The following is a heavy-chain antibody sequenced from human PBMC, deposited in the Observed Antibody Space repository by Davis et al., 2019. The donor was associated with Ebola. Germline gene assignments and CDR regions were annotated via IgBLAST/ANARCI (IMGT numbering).Heavy chain of an antibody. Sequence: GESLKISCAASGFIVSDKYMSWVRQAPGKGLEWVSVIYRDGRTHYADSVKGRFIISRDNANNTVFLQMNSVRAEDTADYYCARHVYGDFWFFDLWGRGTRVTVSS. V-gene: IGHV3-53*01. CDR2: IYRDGRT. CDR1: GFIVSDKY. D-gene: IGHD4-17*01. CDR3: ARHVYGDFWFFDL. J-gene: IGHJ2*01.